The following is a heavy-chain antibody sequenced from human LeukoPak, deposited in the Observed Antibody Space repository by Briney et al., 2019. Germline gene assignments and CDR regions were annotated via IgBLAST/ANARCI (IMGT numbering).Heavy chain of an antibody. V-gene: IGHV4-34*01. J-gene: IGHJ6*03. CDR3: ARVRCSGGSCPYYYYYYYMDV. D-gene: IGHD2-15*01. CDR2: IHHSGST. Sequence: SETLSLTCAVYGGSFSGYYWSWIRQPPGKGLECIGEIHHSGSTNYNPSLKSRVTLSVDTSKNQFSLKLRFVTAADTAVYYCARVRCSGGSCPYYYYYYYMDVWGKGTTVTVSS. CDR1: GGSFSGYY.